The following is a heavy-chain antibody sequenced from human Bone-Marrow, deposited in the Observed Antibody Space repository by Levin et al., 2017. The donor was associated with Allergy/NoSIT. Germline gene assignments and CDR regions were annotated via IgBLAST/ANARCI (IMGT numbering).Heavy chain of an antibody. D-gene: IGHD3-10*01. CDR1: GFTFSNYD. V-gene: IGHV3-13*01. CDR3: VRMDLGRGYIY. J-gene: IGHJ4*02. Sequence: GGSLRLSCAASGFTFSNYDMHWVRQATGKGLEWVSAIVTTGDTYYPGSVKGRFTISRENAKKSVYLQMNSLRVGDTAVYYCVRMDLGRGYIYWGQGTLVTVSS. CDR2: IVTTGDT.